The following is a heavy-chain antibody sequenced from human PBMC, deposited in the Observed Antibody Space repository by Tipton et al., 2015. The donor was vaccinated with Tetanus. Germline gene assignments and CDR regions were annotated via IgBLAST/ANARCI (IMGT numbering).Heavy chain of an antibody. J-gene: IGHJ4*02. V-gene: IGHV3-33*01. CDR1: GFIFSSYG. CDR3: AREADCSGGSCFSGDFDN. Sequence: SLRLSYAASGFIFSSYGIHWVRQAPGKGLEWVAVSWYDGTDKYYADSVKGRFTISRDNSKNTRYLQMNSLRAGDTAVYYCAREADCSGGSCFSGDFDNWGQGTQVTVSS. D-gene: IGHD2-15*01. CDR2: SWYDGTDK.